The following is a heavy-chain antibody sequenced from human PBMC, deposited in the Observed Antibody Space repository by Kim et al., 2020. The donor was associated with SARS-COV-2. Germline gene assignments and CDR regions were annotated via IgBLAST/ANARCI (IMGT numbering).Heavy chain of an antibody. CDR1: GFTFGDYA. J-gene: IGHJ4*02. D-gene: IGHD6-19*01. CDR2: ISWNSGSI. CDR3: AKDVRSSGWLGFDY. V-gene: IGHV3-9*01. Sequence: GGSLRLSCAASGFTFGDYAMHWVRQAPGKGLEWVSGISWNSGSIGYSDSVKGRFTISRDNAKNSLYLQMNSLRAEDTALYYCAKDVRSSGWLGFDYWGQGPLVTVSS.